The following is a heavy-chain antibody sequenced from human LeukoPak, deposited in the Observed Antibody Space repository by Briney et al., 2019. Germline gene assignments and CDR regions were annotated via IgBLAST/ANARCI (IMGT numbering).Heavy chain of an antibody. CDR3: ARGVRALNPGVDP. D-gene: IGHD2-8*02. J-gene: IGHJ5*02. Sequence: LSGGSLRLSCAASGFILSGYGMNWVRQAPGKGLEWVSFISASSSTIYYADSVKGRFTISRDNAKNSLYLQMDSLRDEDTAVYYCARGVRALNPGVDPWGQGTLVTVSS. V-gene: IGHV3-48*02. CDR1: GFILSGYG. CDR2: ISASSSTI.